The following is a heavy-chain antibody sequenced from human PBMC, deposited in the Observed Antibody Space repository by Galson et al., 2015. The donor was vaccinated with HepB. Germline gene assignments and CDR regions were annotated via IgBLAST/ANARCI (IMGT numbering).Heavy chain of an antibody. CDR1: GYTFTRYG. Sequence: SVKVSCKASGYTFTRYGISWVRQAPGQGLEWMGWISVYNDNTKYAQKFQGRVTMTTDTSTSTAYMEMRSLRYDDTAVYFCARGLKYYDNCGLSGYWGQGTLVTVSS. CDR2: ISVYNDNT. CDR3: ARGLKYYDNCGLSGY. V-gene: IGHV1-18*04. D-gene: IGHD3-22*01. J-gene: IGHJ4*02.